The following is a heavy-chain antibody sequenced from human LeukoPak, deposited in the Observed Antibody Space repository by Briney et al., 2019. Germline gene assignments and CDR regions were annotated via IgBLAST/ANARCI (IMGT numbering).Heavy chain of an antibody. CDR1: GYTFTSYG. V-gene: IGHV1-18*01. CDR3: ARGGLYGGSPDY. Sequence: ASVKVSCMDSGYTFTSYGISWVRQAPGQGLEWMAWISGYNGNTNYAQKLQGRVTMTTDTSTSTAYMELMSLRSDDTAVYYCARGGLYGGSPDYWGQGTLVIVSS. J-gene: IGHJ4*02. CDR2: ISGYNGNT. D-gene: IGHD1-26*01.